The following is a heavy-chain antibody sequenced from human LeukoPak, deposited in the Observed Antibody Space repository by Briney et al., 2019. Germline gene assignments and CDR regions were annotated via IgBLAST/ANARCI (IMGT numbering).Heavy chain of an antibody. D-gene: IGHD3-22*01. CDR1: GFTFSSYG. Sequence: GGSLRLSCAASGFTFSSYGMHWVRQAPGKGLEWVAVIPYDGSNKYYADSVKSRFTISRDNSKNTLYLQMNSLRAEDTAVYYCAKVSTYYYDSSGYPDAFDIWGQGTMVTVSS. CDR3: AKVSTYYYDSSGYPDAFDI. V-gene: IGHV3-30*18. J-gene: IGHJ3*02. CDR2: IPYDGSNK.